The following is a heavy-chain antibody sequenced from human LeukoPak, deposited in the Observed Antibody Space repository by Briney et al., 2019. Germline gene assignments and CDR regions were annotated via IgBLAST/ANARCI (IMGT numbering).Heavy chain of an antibody. D-gene: IGHD2-8*01. V-gene: IGHV4-59*01. CDR3: ARWMFYAISGFDY. CDR1: GVSIITYH. CDR2: MFHSGSA. Sequence: PSETLSLTCSVSGVSIITYHWSWIRQTPGKGLEWIGYMFHSGSADYNPSLKSRVSMSVDTSKNQFPLKVSSVTAADTAVYYCARWMFYAISGFDYWGQGTLVTVSS. J-gene: IGHJ4*02.